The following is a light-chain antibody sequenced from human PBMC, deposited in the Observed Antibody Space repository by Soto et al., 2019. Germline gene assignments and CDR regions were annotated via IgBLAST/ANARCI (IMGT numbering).Light chain of an antibody. Sequence: QAVVTQPASLSASPGASASLTCTLRSGISVDAYRIYWYQQRPGSPPQFLLRYKSDSDIQLGSGVPNRFSGSKDASANAGLLVISGLQSEDEADDYCMIWLTSAYVFGTGTKLTVL. CDR1: SGISVDAYR. CDR3: MIWLTSAYV. V-gene: IGLV5-45*01. J-gene: IGLJ1*01. CDR2: YKSDSDI.